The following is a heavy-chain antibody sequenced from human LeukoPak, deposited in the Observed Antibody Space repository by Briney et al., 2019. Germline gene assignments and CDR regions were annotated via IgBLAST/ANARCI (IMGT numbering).Heavy chain of an antibody. CDR2: IFPDGRT. CDR1: GLTVTDNY. V-gene: IGHV3-53*01. CDR3: ARTNTVYGDFDY. D-gene: IGHD2/OR15-2a*01. J-gene: IGHJ4*02. Sequence: PGGSLRLSCAASGLTVTDNYFSWVRHAPGRGLEWVSVIFPDGRTYHADSVKGRFTISRDRPKNTLLLQMNSLRADDTALYHCARTNTVYGDFDYWGQGILVTVSS.